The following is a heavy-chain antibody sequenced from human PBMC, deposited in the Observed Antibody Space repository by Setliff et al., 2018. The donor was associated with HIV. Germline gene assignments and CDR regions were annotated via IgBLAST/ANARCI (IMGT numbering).Heavy chain of an antibody. J-gene: IGHJ3*02. Sequence: SETLSLTCTVSGGSISSYYWSWIRQPPGKGPEWIGYIYYSGSTNYNPSLKSRVTISVDTSKNQFSLKLSSVTAADTAVYYCARGMLRSSWYAHHDAFDIWGQGKLVTVSS. CDR2: IYYSGST. CDR3: ARGMLRSSWYAHHDAFDI. V-gene: IGHV4-59*01. D-gene: IGHD6-13*01. CDR1: GGSISSYY.